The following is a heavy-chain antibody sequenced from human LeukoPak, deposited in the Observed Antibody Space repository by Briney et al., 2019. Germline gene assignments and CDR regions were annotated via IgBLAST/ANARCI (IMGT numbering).Heavy chain of an antibody. CDR2: IKQDGSEK. J-gene: IGHJ3*02. CDR1: GFTFSSYW. Sequence: GGSLRLSCAASGFTFSSYWMSWVRQAPGKGLGWVANIKQDGSEKYYVDSVKGRFTISRDNAKNSLYLQMNSLRAEDTAVYYCARVYYDSSGYISNDALDIWGHGTMVTVSS. V-gene: IGHV3-7*01. CDR3: ARVYYDSSGYISNDALDI. D-gene: IGHD3-22*01.